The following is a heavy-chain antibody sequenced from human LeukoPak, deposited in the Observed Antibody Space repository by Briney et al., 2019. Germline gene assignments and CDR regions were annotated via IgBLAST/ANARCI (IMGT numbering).Heavy chain of an antibody. CDR3: ARGYRGTATLPLESVLDY. V-gene: IGHV4-34*01. Sequence: HSETLSLTFAVYGGSFSGYSWSCIRQPPGKGLEWIGEINHSGSTNYNPSLKSRVTISVDTSKNQFSLKLSSVTAADTAVYYCARGYRGTATLPLESVLDYWGQGTLVTVSS. J-gene: IGHJ4*02. D-gene: IGHD2-21*02. CDR2: INHSGST. CDR1: GGSFSGYS.